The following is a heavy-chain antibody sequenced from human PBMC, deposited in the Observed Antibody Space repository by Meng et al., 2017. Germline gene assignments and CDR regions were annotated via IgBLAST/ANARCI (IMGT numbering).Heavy chain of an antibody. D-gene: IGHD3-22*01. CDR1: GFTFSSYA. CDR3: ARELGNYYDSSGYYPFDY. V-gene: IGHV3-30*01. CDR2: ISYDGSNK. Sequence: GESLKISCAASGFTFSSYAMHWVRQAPGKGLEWVAVISYDGSNKYYADSVKGRFTISRDNSKNTLYLQMNSLRAEDTAVYYCARELGNYYDSSGYYPFDYWGQGTLVTV. J-gene: IGHJ4*02.